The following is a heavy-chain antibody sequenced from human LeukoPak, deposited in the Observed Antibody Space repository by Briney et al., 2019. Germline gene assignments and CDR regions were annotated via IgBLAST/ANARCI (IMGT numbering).Heavy chain of an antibody. Sequence: ASVKVSCKASGYIFTSYYMHWVRQAPGQGLEWMGIINPSGGSTSYAQKFQGRVIMTRDTSTSTVYMELSSLRSEDTAVYYCARARMGDGYNSWGQGTLVTVSS. J-gene: IGHJ5*02. CDR1: GYIFTSYY. CDR3: ARARMGDGYNS. CDR2: INPSGGST. V-gene: IGHV1-46*01. D-gene: IGHD5-24*01.